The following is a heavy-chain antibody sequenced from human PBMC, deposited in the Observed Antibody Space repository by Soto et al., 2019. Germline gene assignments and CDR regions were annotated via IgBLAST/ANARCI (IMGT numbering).Heavy chain of an antibody. V-gene: IGHV1-8*01. CDR2: LSPHNGNT. CDR3: ARRKERSGPHYLAY. Sequence: ASVKVSCKTSGYTFTTYDIHWVRQATGQGLEWMGWLSPHNGNTGYAQQFRDRVKIAMNTSTSTVSLEVSSLRFEDTATYYCARRKERSGPHYLAYWGQGTLVTVSS. CDR1: GYTFTTYD. D-gene: IGHD3-10*01. J-gene: IGHJ1*01.